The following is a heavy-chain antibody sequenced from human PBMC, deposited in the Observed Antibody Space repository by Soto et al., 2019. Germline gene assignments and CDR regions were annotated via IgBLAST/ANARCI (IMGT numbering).Heavy chain of an antibody. CDR2: VYYTGST. V-gene: IGHV4-59*01. CDR3: ARGRTVRNYADDSSDYFYFFDY. CDR1: GDSISTFY. D-gene: IGHD3-22*01. Sequence: SETLSLTCTFSGDSISTFYWGWMRQSPGKELEWIGYVYYTGSTNYNPSLKSRVTISVDRSENQFSLKLTSANAADTAVYYCARGRTVRNYADDSSDYFYFFDYWGQGTQVTVSS. J-gene: IGHJ4*02.